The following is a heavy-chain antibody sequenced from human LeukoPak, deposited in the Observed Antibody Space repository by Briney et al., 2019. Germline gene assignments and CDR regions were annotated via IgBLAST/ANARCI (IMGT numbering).Heavy chain of an antibody. CDR2: IYYSGST. Sequence: SQTLSHTCTVSGGPISSCGYYWSWIRQHPGKGLEWIGYIYYSGSTYYNPSLKSRVTISVDTSKNQFSLKLSSVTAADTAVYYCAREPRITMVRGDIIGYFDYWGQGTLVTVSS. J-gene: IGHJ4*02. V-gene: IGHV4-31*03. D-gene: IGHD3-10*01. CDR3: AREPRITMVRGDIIGYFDY. CDR1: GGPISSCGYY.